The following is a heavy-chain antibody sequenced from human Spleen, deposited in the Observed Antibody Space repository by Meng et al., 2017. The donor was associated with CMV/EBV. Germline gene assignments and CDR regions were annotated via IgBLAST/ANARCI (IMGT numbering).Heavy chain of an antibody. CDR3: ARQGDSGWYTVDY. V-gene: IGHV5-51*01. D-gene: IGHD6-19*01. Sequence: GESLKISCKGYGYRFSTYWIAWVRQMPGKGLEWMGIIYPGDSDTRYSPSFQGQVTISADKSINTAYLQWSGLKASDSAMYFCARQGDSGWYTVDYWGQGTQVTVSS. CDR1: GYRFSTYW. CDR2: IYPGDSDT. J-gene: IGHJ4*02.